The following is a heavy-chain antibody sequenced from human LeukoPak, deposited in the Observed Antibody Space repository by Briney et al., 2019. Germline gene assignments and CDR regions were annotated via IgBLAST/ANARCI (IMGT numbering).Heavy chain of an antibody. CDR2: IIPIFDTT. D-gene: IGHD3-10*01. J-gene: IGHJ5*02. CDR3: ARDAPPGVRGVIRWFDP. CDR1: GRTFSSYA. Sequence: SMKVSCKASGRTFSSYAISWVRQAPGQGLEWMGRIIPIFDTTNYAQNFQGRVRISTDESTSTAYMEVSSLRSEDTAVYYCARDAPPGVRGVIRWFDPWGQGTLVTVSS. V-gene: IGHV1-69*05.